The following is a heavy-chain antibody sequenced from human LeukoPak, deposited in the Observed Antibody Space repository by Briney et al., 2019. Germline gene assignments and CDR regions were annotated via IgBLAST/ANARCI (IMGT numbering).Heavy chain of an antibody. Sequence: SQTLSLTCTVSGGSISSGGYYWSWIRQHPGKGLEWIGYIYYSGSTYYNPSLKSRVTISVDTSKNQFSLKLSSVTAADTAVYYCARVSYGDYYGMDVWGKGTTVTASS. CDR3: ARVSYGDYYGMDV. CDR1: GGSISSGGYY. V-gene: IGHV4-31*03. CDR2: IYYSGST. J-gene: IGHJ6*04. D-gene: IGHD4-17*01.